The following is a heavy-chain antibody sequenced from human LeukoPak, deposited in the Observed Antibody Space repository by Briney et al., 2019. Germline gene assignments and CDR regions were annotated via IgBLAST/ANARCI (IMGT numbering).Heavy chain of an antibody. CDR3: ARIPFFDYGMDV. Sequence: GRSLRLSCAAPGFTFSSYAMHWVRQAPGKGLEWVAVISYDGSNTYYADSVKGRFTISRDNSKNTLYLQMNSLRAEDTAVYYCARIPFFDYGMDVWGQGTTVTVSS. CDR2: ISYDGSNT. CDR1: GFTFSSYA. V-gene: IGHV3-30*04. J-gene: IGHJ6*02.